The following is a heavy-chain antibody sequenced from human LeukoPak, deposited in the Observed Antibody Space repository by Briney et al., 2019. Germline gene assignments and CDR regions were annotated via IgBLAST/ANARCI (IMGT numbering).Heavy chain of an antibody. J-gene: IGHJ6*02. CDR3: AKTPAIMVRGVIIRDGMDV. Sequence: GGSLRLSCAASGFTFSSYAMSWVRQAPGKGLEWVSAISGSGGSTYYADSVKGRFTISRDNSKNTLYLRMNSLRAEDTAVYYCAKTPAIMVRGVIIRDGMDVWGQGTTVTVSS. D-gene: IGHD3-10*01. CDR1: GFTFSSYA. CDR2: ISGSGGST. V-gene: IGHV3-23*01.